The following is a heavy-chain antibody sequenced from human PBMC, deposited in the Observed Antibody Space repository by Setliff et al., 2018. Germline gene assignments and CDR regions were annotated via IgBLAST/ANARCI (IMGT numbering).Heavy chain of an antibody. J-gene: IGHJ4*02. D-gene: IGHD5-12*01. Sequence: ASVKVSCKTSGYTFNTFGISWVRRAPGQGLDWMGWISPYNGDTKSAQKFQGRVTMTIDTSTSTAYMELMSLTSDDTALYFCARDLGDLVATILSFFDYWGQGTLVTVSS. CDR3: ARDLGDLVATILSFFDY. V-gene: IGHV1-18*01. CDR2: ISPYNGDT. CDR1: GYTFNTFG.